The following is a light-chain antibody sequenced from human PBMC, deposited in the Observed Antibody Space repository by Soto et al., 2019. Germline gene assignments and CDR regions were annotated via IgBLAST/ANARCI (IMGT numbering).Light chain of an antibody. Sequence: QSVLTQPASVSGSPGQSITTSCTGTSSDVGSYNLVSWCQQHPGKAPKLMIYEGSKRPSGVSNRFSGSKSGNTASLTISGLQAEDEADYYCCSYAGSSTFYVFGTGTKLTVL. V-gene: IGLV2-23*03. CDR3: CSYAGSSTFYV. J-gene: IGLJ1*01. CDR1: SSDVGSYNL. CDR2: EGS.